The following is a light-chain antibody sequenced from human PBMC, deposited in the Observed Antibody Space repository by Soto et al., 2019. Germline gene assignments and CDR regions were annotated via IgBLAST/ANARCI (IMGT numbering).Light chain of an antibody. CDR1: HDISTY. V-gene: IGKV1-9*01. J-gene: IGKJ1*01. Sequence: DIQLTQSPSLLSASVGDRVTITCRASHDISTYLAWYQQKPGKAPKLLIYDASSLESGVPSRFSGSGSETEFTLTISSLFPDDFATYYCQQYNRYWTFGQGTKVDIK. CDR3: QQYNRYWT. CDR2: DAS.